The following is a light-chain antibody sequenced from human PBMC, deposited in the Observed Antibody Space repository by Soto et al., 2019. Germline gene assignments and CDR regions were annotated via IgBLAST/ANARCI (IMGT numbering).Light chain of an antibody. Sequence: AIRMTQSPSSFSASTGDRVTITCRASQGISSYLAWYQQKPGKAPKLLIYAASTLQSGVPSRFSGSGSGTDFTLTLSCLQSEDFATYYCQQYYSYPGTFGQGTKLEIK. CDR2: AAS. CDR1: QGISSY. CDR3: QQYYSYPGT. V-gene: IGKV1-8*01. J-gene: IGKJ2*02.